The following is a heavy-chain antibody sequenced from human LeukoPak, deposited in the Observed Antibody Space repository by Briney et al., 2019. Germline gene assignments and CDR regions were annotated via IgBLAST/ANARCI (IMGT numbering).Heavy chain of an antibody. CDR3: ASHGSSPTDY. J-gene: IGHJ4*02. CDR2: INPNSGGT. CDR1: GYTFTGYY. V-gene: IGHV1-2*06. D-gene: IGHD6-6*01. Sequence: ASVKVSCKASGYTFTGYYMNWVRQAPGQGLEWMGRINPNSGGTNYAQKSQSRVTMTRDTSISTAYMELSRLRSDDTAVYYCASHGSSPTDYWGQGTLVTVSS.